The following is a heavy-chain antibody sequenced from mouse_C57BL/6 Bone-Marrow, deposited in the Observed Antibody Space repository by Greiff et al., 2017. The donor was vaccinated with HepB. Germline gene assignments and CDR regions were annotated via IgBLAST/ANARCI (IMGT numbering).Heavy chain of an antibody. Sequence: QVQLKQPGAELVKPGASVKMSCTASGYTFTSYWITWVKQRPGQGLEWIGVIYHGSGSTNYNEKLKSKATLTLDTSSSTAYMQLSSLTTEDSAVYYCAREYYGSFFAYWGQGTLVTVSA. D-gene: IGHD1-1*01. J-gene: IGHJ3*01. V-gene: IGHV1-55*01. CDR3: AREYYGSFFAY. CDR2: IYHGSGST. CDR1: GYTFTSYW.